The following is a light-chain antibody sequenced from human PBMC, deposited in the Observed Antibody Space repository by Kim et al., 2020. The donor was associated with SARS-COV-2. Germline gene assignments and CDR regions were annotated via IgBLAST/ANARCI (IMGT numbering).Light chain of an antibody. CDR1: QSVCSIC. CDR3: QQYSIRPPYT. J-gene: IGKJ2*01. Sequence: PAGERATLSCRASQSVCSICLAWYQQKSGQATRLLIYSVSTRATGIPDRCSGSGSGTDFTLTISRLEPEDSAMYYCQQYSIRPPYTFGQGTKLEI. CDR2: SVS. V-gene: IGKV3-20*01.